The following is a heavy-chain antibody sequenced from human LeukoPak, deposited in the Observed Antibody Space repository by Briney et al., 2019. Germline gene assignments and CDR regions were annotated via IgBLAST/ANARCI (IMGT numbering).Heavy chain of an antibody. D-gene: IGHD5-18*01. J-gene: IGHJ4*02. Sequence: PSETLSLTCAVSGYSISSGYYWGWIRQPPGKGLDWIGSISHSGSTYYNPSLRSRVTISIDTSKNQFSLRLNSVTATDTAVYYCARVGGYSYGNYYFSYWGQGTLVTVSS. V-gene: IGHV4-38-2*01. CDR2: ISHSGST. CDR3: ARVGGYSYGNYYFSY. CDR1: GYSISSGYY.